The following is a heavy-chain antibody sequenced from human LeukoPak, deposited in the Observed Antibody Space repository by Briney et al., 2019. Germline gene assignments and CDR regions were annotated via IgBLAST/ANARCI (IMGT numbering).Heavy chain of an antibody. CDR3: AKQVTIFGVVTGGAFDI. CDR2: ISGSAGST. CDR1: GFTFSSYA. V-gene: IGHV3-23*01. D-gene: IGHD3-3*01. Sequence: GGSLRLSCAASGFTFSSYAMSWVRQSPGKGLEWVSAISGSAGSTYYADSVKGRFTISRDNSKNTLYLQMNSLRAEDTAVYYCAKQVTIFGVVTGGAFDIWGQGTMVTVSS. J-gene: IGHJ3*02.